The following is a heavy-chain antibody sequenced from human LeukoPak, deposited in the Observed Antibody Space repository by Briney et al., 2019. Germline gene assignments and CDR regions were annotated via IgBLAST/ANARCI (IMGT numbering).Heavy chain of an antibody. CDR1: GFTFSSYA. Sequence: GGSLRLSCAASGFTFSSYAMSWVRQAPGKGLEWVSAISGSGGSTYYADSVKGRFTISRDNSKNTLYLQMNSLRAEDTAVYYCANEGSIAVAGRRNYFASWGQGTLLTVSS. J-gene: IGHJ4*02. V-gene: IGHV3-23*01. D-gene: IGHD6-19*01. CDR3: ANEGSIAVAGRRNYFAS. CDR2: ISGSGGST.